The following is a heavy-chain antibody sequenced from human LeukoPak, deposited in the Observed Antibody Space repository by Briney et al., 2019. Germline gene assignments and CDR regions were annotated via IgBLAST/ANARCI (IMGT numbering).Heavy chain of an antibody. CDR3: ARGEWLRSHYFDF. J-gene: IGHJ4*02. CDR2: IKQDGSEK. D-gene: IGHD5-12*01. CDR1: GFTFSSHW. V-gene: IGHV3-7*01. Sequence: PGGSLRLSCAASGFTFSSHWMSWVRQAPGKGLEWVANIKQDGSEKYYVDSVKGRFTISRDNAKNSLYLQMNSLRAEDTAVYYCARGEWLRSHYFDFWGQGTLVTVSS.